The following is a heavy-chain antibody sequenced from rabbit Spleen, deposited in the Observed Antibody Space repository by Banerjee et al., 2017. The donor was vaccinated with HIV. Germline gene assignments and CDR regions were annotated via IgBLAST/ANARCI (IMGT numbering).Heavy chain of an antibody. V-gene: IGHV1S45*01. Sequence: QEQLEESGGDLVKPEGSLTLTCTVSGFTISSSYYIYWVRQAPGKGLEWIACIYGGDGATYYASWAKGRFTISKTSSTTVTLQMTSLTAADTAIYFCARKVYGNLGDSFDLWGPGTLVTV. CDR1: GFTISSSYY. J-gene: IGHJ4*01. CDR2: IYGGDGAT. CDR3: ARKVYGNLGDSFDL. D-gene: IGHD7-1*01.